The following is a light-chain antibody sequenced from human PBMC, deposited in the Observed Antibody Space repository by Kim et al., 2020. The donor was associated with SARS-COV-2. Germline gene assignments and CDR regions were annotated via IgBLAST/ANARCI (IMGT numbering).Light chain of an antibody. CDR1: SPNIGSNT. Sequence: QSVLTQPPSASGTPGQGVTISCSGGSPNIGSNTVEWYQQFPGTAPKLIIYSRNQRPSGVPDRFSGSKSGTSASLAINGLQSEDEADYYCAAWDDSLNAVVFGGGTKLTVL. J-gene: IGLJ2*01. CDR3: AAWDDSLNAVV. V-gene: IGLV1-44*01. CDR2: SRN.